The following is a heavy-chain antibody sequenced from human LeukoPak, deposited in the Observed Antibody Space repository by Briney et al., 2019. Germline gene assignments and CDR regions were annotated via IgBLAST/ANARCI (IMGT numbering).Heavy chain of an antibody. CDR2: IQYDGSNE. J-gene: IGHJ6*03. D-gene: IGHD2-8*01. CDR3: AKDRCSNGVGCYYYYMDV. CDR1: GFTFSSYA. V-gene: IGHV3-30*04. Sequence: PGGSLRLSCAASGFTFSSYAMHWVRQAPGKGREWVAYIQYDGSNEQYADSVKGRFSISRDSSKNILYLQMNSLRAEDTAVYYCAKDRCSNGVGCYYYYMDVWGKGTTVTISS.